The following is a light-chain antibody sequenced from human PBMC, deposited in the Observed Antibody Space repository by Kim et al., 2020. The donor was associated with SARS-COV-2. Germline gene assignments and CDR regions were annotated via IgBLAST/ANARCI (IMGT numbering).Light chain of an antibody. V-gene: IGKV3-11*01. J-gene: IGKJ2*01. CDR1: QIVSSY. Sequence: PGERATLSCRASQIVSSYLAWYQQKPGQAPRLLIYDASNRATGIPARFSGGGAGTDFTLTISSLEPEDFAVYYCQQRSNWPPVYTFGQGTKLEIK. CDR3: QQRSNWPPVYT. CDR2: DAS.